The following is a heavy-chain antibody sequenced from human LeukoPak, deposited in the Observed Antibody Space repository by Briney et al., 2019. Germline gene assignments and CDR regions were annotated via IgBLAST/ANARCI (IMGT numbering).Heavy chain of an antibody. Sequence: ASVKVSCKASAYIFIDYYIHWVQQAPGKGLEWMGRVDPEDGEAIYAEKFQGRVTLTADTSTNTSYMELSSLRSEDTAVYYCSVSMSTFDYWGQGTLVTVSS. V-gene: IGHV1-69-2*01. CDR3: SVSMSTFDY. J-gene: IGHJ4*02. CDR1: AYIFIDYY. CDR2: VDPEDGEA. D-gene: IGHD2/OR15-2a*01.